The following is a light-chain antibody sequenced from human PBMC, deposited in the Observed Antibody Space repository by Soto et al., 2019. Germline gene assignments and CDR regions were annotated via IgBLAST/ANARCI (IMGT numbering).Light chain of an antibody. V-gene: IGLV2-8*01. Sequence: QSALTQPPSASGSPGQSVTISCTGTSSDVGAYNYVSWYQQHPGKAPKLMIYEVSKRPSGVPDRFSGSKSGNTASLTVSGLQEEEEDDYYCSSYAGSNNFVVFGGGTKLTVL. CDR1: SSDVGAYNY. CDR2: EVS. CDR3: SSYAGSNNFVV. J-gene: IGLJ2*01.